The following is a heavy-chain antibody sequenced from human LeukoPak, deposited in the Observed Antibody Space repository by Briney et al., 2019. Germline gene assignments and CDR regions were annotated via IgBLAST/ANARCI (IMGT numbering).Heavy chain of an antibody. D-gene: IGHD5-18*01. CDR3: ARHAQLWLQAVDY. Sequence: GEPLKISCQGSGYSFTNYWIGWVRQMPGKGLEWMGIIYPGDSDTRYSPSFQGQVTISADKSINTAYLQWSSLKASDTAMYYCARHAQLWLQAVDYWGQGTLVTVSS. J-gene: IGHJ4*02. V-gene: IGHV5-51*01. CDR2: IYPGDSDT. CDR1: GYSFTNYW.